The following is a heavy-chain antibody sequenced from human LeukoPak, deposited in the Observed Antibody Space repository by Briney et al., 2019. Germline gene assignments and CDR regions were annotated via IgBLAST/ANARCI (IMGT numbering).Heavy chain of an antibody. CDR2: IYPGDSDT. V-gene: IGHV5-51*01. CDR1: GYSFTSYW. J-gene: IGHJ6*02. CDR3: ARLRMPPYYYYGMDV. D-gene: IGHD2-2*01. Sequence: GESLKISCKGSGYSFTSYWIGWVRQMPGKGLEWMGIIYPGDSDTRYSPSFQGQVTISADKSISTVYLQWSSLKASDTAMYYCARLRMPPYYYYGMDVWGQGTTVAVSS.